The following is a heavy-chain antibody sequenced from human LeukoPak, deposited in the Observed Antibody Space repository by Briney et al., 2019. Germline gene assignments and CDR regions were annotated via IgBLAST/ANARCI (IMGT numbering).Heavy chain of an antibody. V-gene: IGHV3-30*02. CDR3: AKDSGGYCSGGSCYGNDY. D-gene: IGHD2-15*01. Sequence: GGSLRLSCAASGFTFSSYGMHWVRQAPGKGLEWVAFIRYDGSNKYYADSVKGRFTISRDNSKNTLYLQMNSLRAEDTALYYCAKDSGGYCSGGSCYGNDYWGQGTLVTVSS. CDR2: IRYDGSNK. J-gene: IGHJ4*02. CDR1: GFTFSSYG.